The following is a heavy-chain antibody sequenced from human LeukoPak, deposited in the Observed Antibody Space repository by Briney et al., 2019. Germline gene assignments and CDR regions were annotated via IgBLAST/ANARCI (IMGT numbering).Heavy chain of an antibody. CDR3: ARDYYGSGSSGGFDY. CDR2: IYYSGST. V-gene: IGHV4-31*03. Sequence: PSQTLSLTCTDSGGSISSGGYYWSWIRQHPGKGLEWIGYIYYSGSTYYNPSLKSRVTISVDTSKNQFSLKLSSVTAADTAVYYCARDYYGSGSSGGFDYWGQGTLVTVSS. D-gene: IGHD3-10*01. CDR1: GGSISSGGYY. J-gene: IGHJ4*02.